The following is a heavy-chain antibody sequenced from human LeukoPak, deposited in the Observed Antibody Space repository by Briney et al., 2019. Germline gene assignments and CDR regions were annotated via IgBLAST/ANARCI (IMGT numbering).Heavy chain of an antibody. CDR2: FDPEDGET. CDR3: ATDNTYSSSWYPDFDY. D-gene: IGHD6-13*01. CDR1: GYTLTELS. J-gene: IGHJ4*02. V-gene: IGHV1-24*01. Sequence: ASVKVSCKVSGYTLTELSMHWVRQAPGKGLEWMGGFDPEDGETIYAQKFQGRVTMTEDTSTDTAYRELSSLRSEDTAVYYCATDNTYSSSWYPDFDYWGQGTLVTVSS.